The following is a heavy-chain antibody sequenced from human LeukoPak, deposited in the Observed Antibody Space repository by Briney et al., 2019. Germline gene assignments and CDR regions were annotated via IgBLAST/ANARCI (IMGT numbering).Heavy chain of an antibody. V-gene: IGHV4-34*01. CDR3: ARVLPDFWSLHAFDI. J-gene: IGHJ3*02. Sequence: SETLSLTCAVYGGSFSGYYWSWIRQPPGKGLEWIGEINHSGSTNYNPSLKSRVTISVDTSKNQFSLKLSSVTAADTAVYYRARVLPDFWSLHAFDIWGQGTMVTVSS. D-gene: IGHD3-3*01. CDR1: GGSFSGYY. CDR2: INHSGST.